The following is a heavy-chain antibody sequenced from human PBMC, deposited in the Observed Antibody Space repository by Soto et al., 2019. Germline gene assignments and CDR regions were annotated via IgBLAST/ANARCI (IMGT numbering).Heavy chain of an antibody. J-gene: IGHJ4*02. CDR1: GFRLFPYW. CDR2: INQDGSER. D-gene: IGHD3-22*01. Sequence: PGGSLRLSCGACGFRLFPYWMSWVCRTPGKGREWVANINQDGSERNYVDSVRGRSTISRDNAQNSVFLQMNSLRAEDMAVYFCERGSVHFYDNSFDYWGQGTPVTVAS. V-gene: IGHV3-7*03. CDR3: ERGSVHFYDNSFDY.